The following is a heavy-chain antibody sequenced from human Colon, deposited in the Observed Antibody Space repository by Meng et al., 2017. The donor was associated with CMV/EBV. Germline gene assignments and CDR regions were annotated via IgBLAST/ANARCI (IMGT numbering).Heavy chain of an antibody. Sequence: GSLRLSCAASGFTFSSYGMHWVRQAPGQGLEWVAFLRHDESNIYYADSVRGRFTISRDNSKNILYLQMDSLRHEDTAVYYCARGSAALDYWGQGTLVTVSS. CDR1: GFTFSSYG. D-gene: IGHD2-2*01. CDR3: ARGSAALDY. V-gene: IGHV3-30*02. CDR2: LRHDESNI. J-gene: IGHJ4*02.